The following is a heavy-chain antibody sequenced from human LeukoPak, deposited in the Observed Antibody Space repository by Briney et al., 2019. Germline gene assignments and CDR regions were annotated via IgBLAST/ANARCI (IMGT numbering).Heavy chain of an antibody. CDR1: GFTFSSYS. Sequence: GGSLRLSCAASGFTFSSYSMNWVRQAPGKGLEGVSYISSSSSTIYYADSVKGRFTISRDNAKNSLYLQMNSLRDEDTAVYYCAGVYYYGSGSYPYFDYWGQGTLVTVSS. D-gene: IGHD3-10*01. J-gene: IGHJ4*02. CDR3: AGVYYYGSGSYPYFDY. CDR2: ISSSSSTI. V-gene: IGHV3-48*02.